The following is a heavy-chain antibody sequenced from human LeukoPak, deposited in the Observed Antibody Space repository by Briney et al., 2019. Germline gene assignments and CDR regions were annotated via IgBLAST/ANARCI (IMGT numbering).Heavy chain of an antibody. CDR3: AKDPTTEDI. CDR1: GFTFSSYA. CDR2: ISYDGSNK. J-gene: IGHJ3*02. V-gene: IGHV3-30-3*01. Sequence: PGRSLRLSCAASGFTFSSYAMHWVRQAPGKGLEWVAVISYDGSNKYYADSVKGRFTISRDNSKNTLYLQMNNLRAEDTAVYYCAKDPTTEDIWGQGTMVTVSS. D-gene: IGHD4-11*01.